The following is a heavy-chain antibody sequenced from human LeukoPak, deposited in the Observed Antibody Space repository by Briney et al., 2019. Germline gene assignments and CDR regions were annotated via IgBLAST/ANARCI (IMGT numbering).Heavy chain of an antibody. Sequence: VASVKVSCEASGYTFTSYGISWVRQAPGQGLEWMGWISAYNGNTNYAQKLQGRVTMTTDTSTSTAYMELRSLRSDDTAVYYCARDQEVRVGSGYPEYYYYGMDVWGQGTTVTVSS. CDR2: ISAYNGNT. J-gene: IGHJ6*02. D-gene: IGHD3-22*01. V-gene: IGHV1-18*01. CDR3: ARDQEVRVGSGYPEYYYYGMDV. CDR1: GYTFTSYG.